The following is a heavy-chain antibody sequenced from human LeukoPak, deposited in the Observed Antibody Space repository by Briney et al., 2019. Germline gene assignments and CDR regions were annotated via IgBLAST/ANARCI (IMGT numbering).Heavy chain of an antibody. J-gene: IGHJ3*02. D-gene: IGHD2-2*01. CDR3: ARVVQGFDDFEI. CDR2: INHSGST. Sequence: SETLSLTCAVYGGSFSGYYWSWIPQPPGKGLEWIGEINHSGSTNYNPSLKNRVTISVDTSKNQFSLKLSSVTAADTAVYYCARVVQGFDDFEIWGQGTMVTVSS. V-gene: IGHV4-34*01. CDR1: GGSFSGYY.